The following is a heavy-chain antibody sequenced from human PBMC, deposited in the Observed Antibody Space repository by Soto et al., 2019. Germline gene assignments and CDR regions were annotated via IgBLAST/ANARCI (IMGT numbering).Heavy chain of an antibody. CDR2: IGHSGST. Sequence: SETLSLTCAVYGGSISCYYWSWIRQPPGKGLEWIGEIGHSGSTNYSPSLKSRVTISLDTSKNQLSLKLSSVTAADTAVYYCAREEVPQWFSRGYYGMDVWGQGTTVTVSS. D-gene: IGHD2-2*01. CDR3: AREEVPQWFSRGYYGMDV. V-gene: IGHV4-34*01. J-gene: IGHJ6*02. CDR1: GGSISCYY.